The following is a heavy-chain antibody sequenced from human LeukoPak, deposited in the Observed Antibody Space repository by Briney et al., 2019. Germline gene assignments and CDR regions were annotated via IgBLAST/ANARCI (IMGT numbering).Heavy chain of an antibody. CDR1: GASINSSTYY. V-gene: IGHV4-39*07. J-gene: IGHJ5*02. CDR3: ARGREHYYDSSGYYPS. CDR2: IYSSGRP. Sequence: SSETLSLTCSVSGASINSSTYYWGWIRQPPGKGLEWIGSIYSSGRPYYNPSLNSRVTMSMDTSKNTSEKQFSLKLSSVTAADTAVYYCARGREHYYDSSGYYPSWGQGTLVTVSS. D-gene: IGHD3-22*01.